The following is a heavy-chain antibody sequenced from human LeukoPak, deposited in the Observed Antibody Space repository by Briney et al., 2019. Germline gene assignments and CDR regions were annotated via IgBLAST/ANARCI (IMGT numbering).Heavy chain of an antibody. CDR3: ARQGAGASYYDPTGLPRGAFDS. V-gene: IGHV5-51*01. J-gene: IGHJ3*02. D-gene: IGHD3-22*01. Sequence: GESLKISCRASGYIFTNYWIAWVRWMPGEGLQWMGIILPGDSDTRYSPSFRGQVTISAETPTRTAYLQWTSLRASDSAIYYCARQGAGASYYDPTGLPRGAFDSWGQGTTVTVSS. CDR2: ILPGDSDT. CDR1: GYIFTNYW.